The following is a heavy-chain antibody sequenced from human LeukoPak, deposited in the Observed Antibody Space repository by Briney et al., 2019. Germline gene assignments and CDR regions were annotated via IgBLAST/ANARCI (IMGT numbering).Heavy chain of an antibody. V-gene: IGHV4-61*08. CDR3: ARYDRVAFDI. J-gene: IGHJ3*02. Sequence: SETLSLTCAVSGGSITSGGYSWSWIRQPPGKGLEWIGYIYYSGSTNYNPSLKSRVTISVDTSKNQFSLKLSSVTAADTAVYYCARYDRVAFDIWGQGTMVTVSS. CDR2: IYYSGST. CDR1: GGSITSGGYS. D-gene: IGHD3-22*01.